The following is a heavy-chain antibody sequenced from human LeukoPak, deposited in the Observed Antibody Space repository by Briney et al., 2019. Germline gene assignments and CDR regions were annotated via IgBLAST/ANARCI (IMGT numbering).Heavy chain of an antibody. J-gene: IGHJ5*02. D-gene: IGHD3-10*01. V-gene: IGHV1-69*06. CDR1: GGTFSSYA. Sequence: ASVKVSCKASGGTFSSYAISWVRQAPGQGLEWMGGIIPIFGTANYAQKFQGRVTITADKSTSTAYMELSSLRSEDTAVYYCARGSDVLLWFGDLFSDPWGQGTLVTVSS. CDR3: ARGSDVLLWFGDLFSDP. CDR2: IIPIFGTA.